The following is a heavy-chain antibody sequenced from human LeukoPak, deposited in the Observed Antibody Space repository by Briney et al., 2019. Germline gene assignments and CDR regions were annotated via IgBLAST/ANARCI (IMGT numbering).Heavy chain of an antibody. CDR3: ARGDPPDY. CDR1: GGSISSSSYY. D-gene: IGHD2-21*01. Sequence: SETLSLTCTVSGGSISSSSYYWSWIRQPAGKGLEWIGRIYTSGSTNYNPSLKSRVTISVDTSKNQFSLKLSSVTAADTAVYYCARGDPPDYWGQGTLVTVSS. V-gene: IGHV4-61*02. J-gene: IGHJ4*02. CDR2: IYTSGST.